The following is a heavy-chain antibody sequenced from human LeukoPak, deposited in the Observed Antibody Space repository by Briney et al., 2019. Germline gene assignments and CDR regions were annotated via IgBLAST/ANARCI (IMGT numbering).Heavy chain of an antibody. D-gene: IGHD5-18*01. V-gene: IGHV3-30*03. Sequence: AGGSLRLSCAASGFTFSSYGMHWVRQAPGKGLEWVAVISYDGSNKYYADSVRGRFTISRDNSKSTLYLQMDSLRIEDTSMYYCVRGLWTAMGAGAYWGQGTLVAVSS. CDR2: ISYDGSNK. J-gene: IGHJ4*02. CDR3: VRGLWTAMGAGAY. CDR1: GFTFSSYG.